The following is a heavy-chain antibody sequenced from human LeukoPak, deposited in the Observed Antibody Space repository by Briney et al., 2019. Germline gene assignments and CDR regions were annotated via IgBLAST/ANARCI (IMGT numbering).Heavy chain of an antibody. V-gene: IGHV1-69*04. CDR1: GGTFSSYA. CDR3: ARILSGSDFWSGYPIYYYYYGMDV. J-gene: IGHJ6*02. CDR2: IIPILGIA. D-gene: IGHD3-3*01. Sequence: GASVKVSCKASGGTFSSYAISWVRQAPGQGLEWMGRIIPILGIANYAQKFQGRVTITADKSTSTAYMELSSLRSEDTAVYYCARILSGSDFWSGYPIYYYYYGMDVWGRGTTVTVSS.